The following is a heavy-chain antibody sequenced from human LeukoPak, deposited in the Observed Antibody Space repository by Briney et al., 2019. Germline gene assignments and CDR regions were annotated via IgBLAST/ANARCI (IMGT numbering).Heavy chain of an antibody. V-gene: IGHV4-39*01. J-gene: IGHJ6*02. CDR2: LYYSGST. Sequence: SETLSLTCTVSGGSISNSNYYWGWIRQPPGKGLEWIGSLYYSGSTYYNPSLKSRVTISVDTSKNQFSLKLSSVTAADTAVYYCARLNYYYGMDVWGQGTTVTVSS. CDR3: ARLNYYYGMDV. CDR1: GGSISNSNYY.